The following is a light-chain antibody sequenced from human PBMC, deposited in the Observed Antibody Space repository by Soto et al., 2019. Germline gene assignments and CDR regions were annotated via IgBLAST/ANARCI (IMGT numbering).Light chain of an antibody. V-gene: IGKV3-20*01. CDR2: GGS. Sequence: IVLTQSPGTLSLSQGETATLSCRASQSVSSSYLDWYQQKPGQAPRLLIYGGSSRATGIPDRFSGSGSGTDFTLTISRLEPEDLAVYYCHQYGSSPWTVGQGTKVDSK. CDR3: HQYGSSPWT. CDR1: QSVSSSY. J-gene: IGKJ1*01.